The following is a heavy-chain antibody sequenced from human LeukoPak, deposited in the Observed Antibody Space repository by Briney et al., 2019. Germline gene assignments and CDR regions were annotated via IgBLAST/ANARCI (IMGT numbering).Heavy chain of an antibody. Sequence: GGSLRLSCAASGFTFSSYAMSWVRQAPGKGLEWVSDINGSGGSTYYADSVKGRFTISRDNSRNTLYLQMNSLRAEDTALYYCVREGRKGLIKTTITTRTYFDYWGQGTLVTVSS. V-gene: IGHV3-23*01. CDR3: VREGRKGLIKTTITTRTYFDY. CDR2: INGSGGST. D-gene: IGHD4-11*01. J-gene: IGHJ4*02. CDR1: GFTFSSYA.